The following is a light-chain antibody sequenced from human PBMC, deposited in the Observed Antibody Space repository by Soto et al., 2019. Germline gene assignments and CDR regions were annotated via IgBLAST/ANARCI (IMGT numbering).Light chain of an antibody. CDR2: DAS. J-gene: IGKJ5*01. CDR3: RQYKTYT. Sequence: DIQLTQSPPYLSASVGERVNITCRASQSIGTWLAWHQQKPGKAPNLLMFDASTLHTGVPSRFSGSGDGTEFTLSISSLQPDDSAIYFCRQYKTYTFGRGTRREIK. CDR1: QSIGTW. V-gene: IGKV1-5*01.